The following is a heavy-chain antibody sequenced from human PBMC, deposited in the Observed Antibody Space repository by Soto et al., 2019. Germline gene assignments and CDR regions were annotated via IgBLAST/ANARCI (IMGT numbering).Heavy chain of an antibody. Sequence: QVQLVQSGAEVKKPGSSVKVSCKASGGTFSSYAISWVRQAPGQGLEWMGGIIPIFGTANYAQKFQGKVTFTADESTSTAYMELSSVRSEDTAVYYCARSLIFGVVIQYFQHWGQGTLVTVSS. V-gene: IGHV1-69*01. CDR3: ARSLIFGVVIQYFQH. D-gene: IGHD3-3*01. CDR2: IIPIFGTA. CDR1: GGTFSSYA. J-gene: IGHJ1*01.